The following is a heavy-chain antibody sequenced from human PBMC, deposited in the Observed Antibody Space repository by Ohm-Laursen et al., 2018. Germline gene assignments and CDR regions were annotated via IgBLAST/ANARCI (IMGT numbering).Heavy chain of an antibody. CDR3: ARAGRWSYNWYFDL. D-gene: IGHD4-23*01. CDR2: SNSDGSST. CDR1: GFTFSSYW. V-gene: IGHV3-74*01. J-gene: IGHJ2*01. Sequence: GSLRLSCSASGFTFSSYWMYWVRQAPGKGLVWVSRSNSDGSSTSYADFVRGRFTISRDNARNTYLQMNSLRAEDTAVYYCARAGRWSYNWYFDLWGRGTLVTVSS.